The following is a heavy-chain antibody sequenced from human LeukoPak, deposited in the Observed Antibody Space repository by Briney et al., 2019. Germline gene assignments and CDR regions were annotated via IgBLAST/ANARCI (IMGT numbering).Heavy chain of an antibody. V-gene: IGHV1-18*04. Sequence: ASVKVSCKASGYTFTSYGISWVRQAPGQGLEWMGWISAYNGNTNYAQKLQGRVTMTTDTSTSTAYMELRSLRSDDTAVYYCARDRRRHLKDYYDSCGYYYNYWGQGTLVTVSS. J-gene: IGHJ4*02. CDR3: ARDRRRHLKDYYDSCGYYYNY. D-gene: IGHD3-22*01. CDR1: GYTFTSYG. CDR2: ISAYNGNT.